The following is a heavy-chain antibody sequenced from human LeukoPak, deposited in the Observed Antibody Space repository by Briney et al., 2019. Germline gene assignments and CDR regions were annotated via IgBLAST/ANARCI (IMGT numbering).Heavy chain of an antibody. CDR3: AATTVTTWGYFQH. V-gene: IGHV4-61*02. CDR2: IYTSGST. J-gene: IGHJ1*01. D-gene: IGHD4-17*01. Sequence: SETLSLTCTVSGGSISSGSYYWSWIRQPAGKGLEWIGRIYTSGSTNYNPSLKSRVTISVDTSKNQFSLKLSSVTAADAAVYYCAATTVTTWGYFQHWGQGTLVTVSS. CDR1: GGSISSGSYY.